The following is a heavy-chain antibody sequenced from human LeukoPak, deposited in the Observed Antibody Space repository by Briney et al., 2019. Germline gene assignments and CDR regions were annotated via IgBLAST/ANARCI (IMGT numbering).Heavy chain of an antibody. CDR3: ARCCSSTSSDY. V-gene: IGHV1-2*02. D-gene: IGHD2-2*01. Sequence: ASVKVSCKASGYTFTGYYMHWVRQAPGQGLEWMGWINPNSGGTNYARKFQGRVTMTRDTSISTAYMELSRLRSDDTAVYYCARCCSSTSSDYWGQGTLVTVSS. CDR2: INPNSGGT. J-gene: IGHJ4*02. CDR1: GYTFTGYY.